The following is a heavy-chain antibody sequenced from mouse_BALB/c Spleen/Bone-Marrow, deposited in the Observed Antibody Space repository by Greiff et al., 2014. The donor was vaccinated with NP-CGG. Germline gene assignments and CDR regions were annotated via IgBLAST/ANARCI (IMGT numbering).Heavy chain of an antibody. CDR3: ARAAYYFDY. V-gene: IGHV1-31*01. CDR1: GYSFTGYY. J-gene: IGHJ2*01. CDR2: INPYNGAT. D-gene: IGHD1-2*01. Sequence: VQLQQSGPELVKPGASVKISCKASGYSFTGYYMHWVKQSHVKSLEWIGRINPYNGATSYNQNFKDKASLTVDKSSSTAYMELHSLTSEDSAVYYCARAAYYFDYWGQGTTRTVSS.